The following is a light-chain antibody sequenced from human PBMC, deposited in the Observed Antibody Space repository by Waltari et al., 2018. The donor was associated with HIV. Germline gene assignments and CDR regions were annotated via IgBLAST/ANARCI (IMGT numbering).Light chain of an antibody. V-gene: IGKV4-1*01. CDR1: QSVLFSSNNKNY. CDR3: QQYYSTPWM. Sequence: DIVMTQSPDSLAVTLGETATINCKSSQSVLFSSNNKNYLAWYQHKQGRPTKLLIQWASSRESGVPYRFSGSGSGTDFTLTISSLHAEDVAVYYCQQYYSTPWMFGQGTKVEIK. J-gene: IGKJ1*01. CDR2: WAS.